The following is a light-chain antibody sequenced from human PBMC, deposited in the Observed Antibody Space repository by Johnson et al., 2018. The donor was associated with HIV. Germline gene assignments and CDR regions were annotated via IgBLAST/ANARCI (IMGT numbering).Light chain of an antibody. CDR2: DNN. J-gene: IGLJ1*01. CDR1: SSNIGNNY. Sequence: QSVLTQPPSVSAAPGQKVTISCSGSSSNIGNNYVSWYQQFPGTAPKLLIYDNNKRPSGIPDRFSGSKSGPSATLGIPGPPTGDEADYYCVTWDNSLSAYVFGTGTTVTVL. CDR3: VTWDNSLSAYV. V-gene: IGLV1-51*01.